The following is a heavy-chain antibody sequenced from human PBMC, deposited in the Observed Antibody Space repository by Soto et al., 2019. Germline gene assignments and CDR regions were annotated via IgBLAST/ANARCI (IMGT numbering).Heavy chain of an antibody. Sequence: EVQLVESGGGLVQPGGSLRLSCAASGFTFSSYWMSWVRQAPGKGLEWVANIKQDGSEKYYVDSVKGRFTISRDNAKNSLYLQMNSLRGEDTAVYYCAGWYGDYHSLHHYGMDVWGQGTTVTVSS. CDR3: AGWYGDYHSLHHYGMDV. CDR2: IKQDGSEK. J-gene: IGHJ6*02. CDR1: GFTFSSYW. D-gene: IGHD4-17*01. V-gene: IGHV3-7*01.